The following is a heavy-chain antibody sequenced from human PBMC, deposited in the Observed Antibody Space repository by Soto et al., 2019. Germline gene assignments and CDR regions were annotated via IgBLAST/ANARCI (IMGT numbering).Heavy chain of an antibody. Sequence: EVQLLESGGGLVQPGGSLRLSCAASGFTFSSYAMSWVRQAPGKGREWVSAISGSGGNTYYADSVKGRFTISRDNSKNTLFLQMNSLRAEDTAVYYCAKGADSSSWYLYWYFDLWGRGTLVTVSS. CDR3: AKGADSSSWYLYWYFDL. J-gene: IGHJ2*01. CDR2: ISGSGGNT. V-gene: IGHV3-23*01. D-gene: IGHD6-13*01. CDR1: GFTFSSYA.